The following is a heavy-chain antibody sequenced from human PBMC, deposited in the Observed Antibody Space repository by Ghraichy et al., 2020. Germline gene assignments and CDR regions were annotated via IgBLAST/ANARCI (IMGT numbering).Heavy chain of an antibody. CDR2: ISDGGTAT. CDR1: GFTFSSYA. J-gene: IGHJ4*02. Sequence: GGSLRLSCTASGFTFSSYAMSWVRQAPGKGLEWVSAISDGGTATYYADSAKGRFTISRDNSKNTLYLQMNSLRAEDTAVYYCAKPYYYGSGAYGGFDYWGQGTLVTVSS. V-gene: IGHV3-23*01. CDR3: AKPYYYGSGAYGGFDY. D-gene: IGHD3-10*01.